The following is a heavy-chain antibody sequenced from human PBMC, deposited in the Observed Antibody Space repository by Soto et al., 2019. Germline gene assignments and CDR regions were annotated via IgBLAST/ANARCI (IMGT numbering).Heavy chain of an antibody. D-gene: IGHD3-3*01. V-gene: IGHV1-2*04. Sequence: ASVKVSCKASGYTFTGYYMHWVRQAPGQGLEWMGWINPNSGGTNYAQKFQGWVTMTRDTSISTAYMELSSLRSEDTAVYYCARGGDFWGGYYPYYYYYYMDVWGKGTTVTVSS. CDR3: ARGGDFWGGYYPYYYYYYMDV. CDR1: GYTFTGYY. CDR2: INPNSGGT. J-gene: IGHJ6*03.